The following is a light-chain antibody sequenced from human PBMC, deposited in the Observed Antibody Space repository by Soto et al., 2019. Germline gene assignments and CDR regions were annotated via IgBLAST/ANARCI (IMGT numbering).Light chain of an antibody. Sequence: DIQLTQSPSFLSASVGDRVTITCRASQGISSYLVWYQQKPGKAPKLLIYAAPTLQSGVPSRFSGSGSGTEFTLTISSLQPEDFAAYYCQQFNSYSLTFGGGTKVEIK. V-gene: IGKV1-9*01. CDR1: QGISSY. J-gene: IGKJ4*01. CDR3: QQFNSYSLT. CDR2: AAP.